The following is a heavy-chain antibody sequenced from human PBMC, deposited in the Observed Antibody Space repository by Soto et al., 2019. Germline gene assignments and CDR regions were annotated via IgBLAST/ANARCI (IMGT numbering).Heavy chain of an antibody. CDR3: ARYYHTSQRTYFRH. D-gene: IGHD3-3*02. CDR2: VYYDRTT. J-gene: IGHJ1*01. CDR1: GDLTADSRSD. V-gene: IGHV4-39*01. Sequence: SLTLAYTDSGDLTADSRSDWAWVRRPPGKGLEWVRTVYYDRTTYYSPSLKTRLTISVDTSKNQFSLKLTSVLAADTAFSYCARYYHTSQRTYFRHCGEVTLVA.